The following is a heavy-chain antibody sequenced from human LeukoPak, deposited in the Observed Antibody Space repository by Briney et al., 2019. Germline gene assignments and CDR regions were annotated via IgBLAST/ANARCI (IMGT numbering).Heavy chain of an antibody. CDR3: AKWGDYDVLTGYYVPDY. Sequence: GASLRLSCAASGFTFSNYAMSWVRQAPGKGLEWASAILGSGVTTYYADSVKGRFTVSRDNSKSTLYLQMNTLRAEDTALYYCAKWGDYDVLTGYYVPDYWGQGTLVTVSS. J-gene: IGHJ4*02. V-gene: IGHV3-23*01. D-gene: IGHD3-9*01. CDR1: GFTFSNYA. CDR2: ILGSGVTT.